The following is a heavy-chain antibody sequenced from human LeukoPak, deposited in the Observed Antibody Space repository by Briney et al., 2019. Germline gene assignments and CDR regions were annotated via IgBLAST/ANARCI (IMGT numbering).Heavy chain of an antibody. Sequence: GGSLRLSCAASGLSFSRYAMHWVRQAPGKGLEWVSSISSSSSYIYYADSVKGRFTISRDKAKNSLYLQMNSLRAEDTAIYYCAREGMVATFDYWGQGTLVTVSS. CDR1: GLSFSRYA. J-gene: IGHJ4*02. V-gene: IGHV3-21*01. CDR3: AREGMVATFDY. CDR2: ISSSSSYI. D-gene: IGHD5-12*01.